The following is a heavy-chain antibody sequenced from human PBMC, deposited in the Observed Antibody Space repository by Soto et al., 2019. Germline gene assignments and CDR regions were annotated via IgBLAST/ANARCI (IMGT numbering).Heavy chain of an antibody. J-gene: IGHJ4*02. D-gene: IGHD3-10*01. Sequence: QVQLVQSGAEVKKPGASVKVSCKASGYIFSDSGFSWVRQAPGQGLEWMGWIGVYNGHTIYAQNFQGRLTMTTDTSTTTAYMELRSLRTDDSAVYYCARDRRDLLRGPDFDFWGQGTLVTVSS. CDR3: ARDRRDLLRGPDFDF. CDR1: GYIFSDSG. CDR2: IGVYNGHT. V-gene: IGHV1-18*01.